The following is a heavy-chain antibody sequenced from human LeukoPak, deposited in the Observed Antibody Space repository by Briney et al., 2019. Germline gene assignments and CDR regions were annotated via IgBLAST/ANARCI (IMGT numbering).Heavy chain of an antibody. CDR1: GYTFTSYD. CDR2: MNPNSGNT. D-gene: IGHD5-18*01. Sequence: ASVKVSCKASGYTFTSYDINWVRQATGQGLEWMGWMNPNSGNTGYAQKFQGRVTITRNTSISTAYMELSSLRSEDTAVYYCARGGYSYGGLYYYYYMDVWGKGTTVTVSS. V-gene: IGHV1-8*03. J-gene: IGHJ6*03. CDR3: ARGGYSYGGLYYYYYMDV.